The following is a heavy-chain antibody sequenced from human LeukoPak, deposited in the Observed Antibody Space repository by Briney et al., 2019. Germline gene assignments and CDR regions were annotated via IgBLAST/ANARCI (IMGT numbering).Heavy chain of an antibody. CDR1: GGTFTIYA. Sequence: GASVNVSFKASGGTFTIYAISCVRPAPGRGREWMGRIIPILGIANYAQKFQGRVTITADKSTSTAYMELSSLRSEDTAVYYCARDVIAAAPWFDPWGQGTLVTVSS. CDR2: IIPILGIA. D-gene: IGHD6-13*01. CDR3: ARDVIAAAPWFDP. J-gene: IGHJ5*02. V-gene: IGHV1-69*04.